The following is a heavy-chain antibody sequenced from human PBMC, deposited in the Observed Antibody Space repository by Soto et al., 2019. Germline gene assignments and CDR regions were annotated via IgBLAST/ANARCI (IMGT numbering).Heavy chain of an antibody. J-gene: IGHJ4*02. CDR3: ARTYNSGWYVDY. Sequence: SETLSLTCTVSGGSSSSYSWSWIRQPPGEGLEWIGYMYYSGSPNYNPSLKSRVTISVDSSRNQFSLKLNSVTAADAAVYYCARTYNSGWYVDYWGQGTLVTVSS. CDR1: GGSSSSYS. D-gene: IGHD6-19*01. V-gene: IGHV4-59*01. CDR2: MYYSGSP.